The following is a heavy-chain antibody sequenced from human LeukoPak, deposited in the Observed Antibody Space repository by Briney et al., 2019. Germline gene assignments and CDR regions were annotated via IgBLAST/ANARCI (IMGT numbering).Heavy chain of an antibody. CDR2: ITTGDGNT. V-gene: IGHV3-23*01. CDR3: AKDGGLWVSAHWGDS. Sequence: PGGSLRLSCAASGFTVSSNDMSWVRQAPGKGLKWVSTITTGDGNTYYADSVKGRFTVSRDDSKNTLYLQMNSLRAEDTAVYYCAKDGGLWVSAHWGDSWGRGTLVTVSS. D-gene: IGHD7-27*01. J-gene: IGHJ4*02. CDR1: GFTVSSND.